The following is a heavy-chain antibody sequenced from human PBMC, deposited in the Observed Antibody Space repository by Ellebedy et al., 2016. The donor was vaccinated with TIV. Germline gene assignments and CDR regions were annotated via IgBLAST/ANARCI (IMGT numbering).Heavy chain of an antibody. V-gene: IGHV3-11*01. CDR2: ISNGGSTI. J-gene: IGHJ6*02. CDR1: GFTFSDYY. CDR3: ARRLGSGSYYRGYYYYGMDV. D-gene: IGHD3-10*01. Sequence: GGSLRLSCEASGFTFSDYYMSWIRQAPGKGLEWISYISNGGSTIYYADSVKGRVTISRDNAKNSLYLRMNSLRAEDTAVYYCARRLGSGSYYRGYYYYGMDVWGQGTTVTVSS.